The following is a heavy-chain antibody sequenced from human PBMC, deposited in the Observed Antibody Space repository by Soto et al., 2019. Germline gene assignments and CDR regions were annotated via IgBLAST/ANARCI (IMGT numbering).Heavy chain of an antibody. V-gene: IGHV1-58*02. D-gene: IGHD6-19*01. CDR1: GYTFTSYA. Sequence: SVKVSCKASGYTFTSYAIDWVRQARGHRLQWIGWIDVGSGNANYAQMLQERVTISRDMSTSTAYMELSSLRIEDTAVYYCARGAVLENYYGMDVWGQGTTVTVSS. CDR2: IDVGSGNA. CDR3: ARGAVLENYYGMDV. J-gene: IGHJ6*02.